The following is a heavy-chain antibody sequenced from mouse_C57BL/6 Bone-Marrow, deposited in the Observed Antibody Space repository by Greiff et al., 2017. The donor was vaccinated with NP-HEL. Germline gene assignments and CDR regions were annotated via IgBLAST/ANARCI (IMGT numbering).Heavy chain of an antibody. V-gene: IGHV1-50*01. Sequence: QVQLQQPGAELVKPGASVKLSCKASGYTFTSYWMQWVNQRPGQGLEWIGEIDPSDSYTNYNQKFKGKATLTVDTSSSTAYMQLSSLTSEDSAVYYCATYGNFDYWGQGTTLTVSS. D-gene: IGHD2-1*01. CDR1: GYTFTSYW. J-gene: IGHJ2*01. CDR3: ATYGNFDY. CDR2: IDPSDSYT.